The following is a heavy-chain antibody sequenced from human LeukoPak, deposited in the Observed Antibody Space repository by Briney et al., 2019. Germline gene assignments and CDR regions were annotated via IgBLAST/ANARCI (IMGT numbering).Heavy chain of an antibody. CDR2: IKEDGSEK. D-gene: IGHD2-15*01. V-gene: IGHV3-7*01. Sequence: GGSLRLSCAASGFTFSSYWMSWVRQAAGKGLEWVANIKEDGSEKYYVDSVKGRFTLSRHNAKNSLYLQMNSLRAEDTAVYYCARYCGGGSCFSYWGQGTLVTVSS. J-gene: IGHJ4*02. CDR3: ARYCGGGSCFSY. CDR1: GFTFSSYW.